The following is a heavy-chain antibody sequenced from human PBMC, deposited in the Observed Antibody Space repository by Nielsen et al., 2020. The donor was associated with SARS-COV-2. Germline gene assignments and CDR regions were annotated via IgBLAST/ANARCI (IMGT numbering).Heavy chain of an antibody. D-gene: IGHD3-16*02. CDR1: GFTFTPYA. J-gene: IGHJ4*02. V-gene: IGHV3-23*01. Sequence: GGSLRLSCAASGFTFTPYAMNWVRQAPGKGLDWVSAISGSGGSTYYADSVKGRFTISRDNSKNTLYLQMNSLRAEDTAVYYCAKLGSDHALRLTYYFDYWGQGTLVTVSS. CDR2: ISGSGGST. CDR3: AKLGSDHALRLTYYFDY.